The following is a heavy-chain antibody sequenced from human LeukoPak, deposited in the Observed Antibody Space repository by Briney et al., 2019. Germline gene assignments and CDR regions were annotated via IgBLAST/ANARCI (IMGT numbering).Heavy chain of an antibody. CDR3: ARAVVVPAAINGWLDP. CDR1: GYSISSGYY. Sequence: PSETLSLTCAVSGYSISSGYYWGWIRQPPGKGLEWIGSIYHSGSTYYNPSLKSRVTISVDTSKNQFSLKLSSVTAADTAVYYCARAVVVPAAINGWLDPWGQGTLVPVSS. V-gene: IGHV4-38-2*01. D-gene: IGHD2-2*02. CDR2: IYHSGST. J-gene: IGHJ5*02.